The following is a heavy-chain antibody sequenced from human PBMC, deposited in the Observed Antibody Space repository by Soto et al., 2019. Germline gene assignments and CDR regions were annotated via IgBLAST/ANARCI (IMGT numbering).Heavy chain of an antibody. CDR2: VYWDDDK. V-gene: IGHV2-5*02. D-gene: IGHD4-17*01. J-gene: IGHJ4*02. CDR1: GFSLSTSGAG. CDR3: AHRGHSGDYCQ. Sequence: QITLKESGPTLVIPTQTLTLTCTFSGFSLSTSGAGVAWIRQPPGKALEWLAVVYWDDDKRYSPSLKSRLTITKATSKNQVVLTMTNMDPVDTATYYCAHRGHSGDYCQWGQGALVTFS.